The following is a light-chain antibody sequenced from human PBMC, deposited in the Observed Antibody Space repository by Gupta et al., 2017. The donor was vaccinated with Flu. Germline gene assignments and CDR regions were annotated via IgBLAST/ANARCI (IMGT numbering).Light chain of an antibody. CDR2: DNS. CDR1: RFNIGNNR. J-gene: IGLJ3*02. Sequence: QSVLTQPPSVSATPGQKVTISCSGSRFNIGNNRVSWYQQFPGTAPRLLISDNSQRPSGISDRFSGSKSDTSATLAITGLRTADEADYYCATWDNNLPGWVFGGGTKVTVL. CDR3: ATWDNNLPGWV. V-gene: IGLV1-51*02.